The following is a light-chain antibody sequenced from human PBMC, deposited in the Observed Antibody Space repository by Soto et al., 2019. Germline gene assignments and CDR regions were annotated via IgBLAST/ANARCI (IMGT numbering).Light chain of an antibody. J-gene: IGKJ1*01. V-gene: IGKV1-5*01. Sequence: DIQMTQSPSTLSASVGDRVTITCRASQSISSWLAWYQQKPGKAPKLLIHDASSLESGVPSRFSGSGSGTEFILTINSLQPDDFATYYCQQYNSYSLWTFGQGTKVESK. CDR1: QSISSW. CDR3: QQYNSYSLWT. CDR2: DAS.